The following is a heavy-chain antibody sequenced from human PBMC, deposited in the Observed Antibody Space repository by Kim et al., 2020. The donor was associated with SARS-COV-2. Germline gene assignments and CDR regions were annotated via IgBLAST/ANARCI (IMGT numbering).Heavy chain of an antibody. D-gene: IGHD6-13*01. CDR1: GGSVSSSSYY. V-gene: IGHV4-39*07. J-gene: IGHJ4*02. CDR2: FYYSGST. Sequence: SETLSLTCTVSGGSVSSSSYYWGWIRQPPGKGLEWIGSFYYSGSTYSNPSLKSRVTVSVDTSKNQFSLKLSSVTAADTAVYYCAKVSWYDTVVDYWGQGTLVTVSS. CDR3: AKVSWYDTVVDY.